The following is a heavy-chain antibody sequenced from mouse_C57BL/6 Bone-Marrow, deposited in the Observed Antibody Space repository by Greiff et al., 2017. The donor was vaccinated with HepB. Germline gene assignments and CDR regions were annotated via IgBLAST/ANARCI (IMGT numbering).Heavy chain of an antibody. J-gene: IGHJ4*01. CDR2: INPYNGDT. V-gene: IGHV1-20*01. D-gene: IGHD2-10*01. Sequence: EVHLVESGPELVKPGDSVKISCKASGYSFTGYFMNWVMQSHGKSLEWIGRINPYNGDTFYNQKFKGKATLTVDKSSSTAHMELRSLTSEDSAVYYCARSYYGNYNYAMDYWGQGTSVTVSS. CDR3: ARSYYGNYNYAMDY. CDR1: GYSFTGYF.